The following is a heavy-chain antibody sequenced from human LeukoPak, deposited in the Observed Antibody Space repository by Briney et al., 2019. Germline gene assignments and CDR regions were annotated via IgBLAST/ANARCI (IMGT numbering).Heavy chain of an antibody. D-gene: IGHD3-10*01. V-gene: IGHV1-2*02. CDR1: GYTFTGYY. CDR3: AREMVRGVIITENWFDP. J-gene: IGHJ5*02. Sequence: SVKLSCKASGYTFTGYYMHWVRQAPGQGKEWMGWINTNSGGTNYAQKFQGRVTMTRDTSISTAYMELSRLRSDDTAVYYCAREMVRGVIITENWFDPWGQGTLVTVSS. CDR2: INTNSGGT.